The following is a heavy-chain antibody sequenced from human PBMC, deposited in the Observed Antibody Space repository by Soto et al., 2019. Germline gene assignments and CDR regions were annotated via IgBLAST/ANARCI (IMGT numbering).Heavy chain of an antibody. D-gene: IGHD6-13*01. CDR3: ATYSSSWYGDYYYYYGMGV. CDR1: GFTVSSNY. Sequence: GGSLRLSCAASGFTVSSNYMSWVRQAPGKGLEWVSVIYSGGSTYYADSVKGRFTISRDNSKNTLYLQMNSLRAEDTAVYYCATYSSSWYGDYYYYYGMGVWGQGTTVTVSS. V-gene: IGHV3-53*01. CDR2: IYSGGST. J-gene: IGHJ6*02.